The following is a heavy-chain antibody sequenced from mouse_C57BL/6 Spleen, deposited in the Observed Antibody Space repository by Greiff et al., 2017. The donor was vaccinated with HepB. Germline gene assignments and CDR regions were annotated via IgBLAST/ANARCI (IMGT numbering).Heavy chain of an antibody. V-gene: IGHV5-4*01. CDR3: AREGDYGTPSFGY. D-gene: IGHD1-1*01. Sequence: EVQVVESGGGLVKPGGSLKLSCAASGFTFSSYAMSWVRQTPEKRLEWVATISDGGSYTYYPDNVKGRFTISRDNAKNNLYLQMSHLKSEDTAMYYCAREGDYGTPSFGYWGQGTLVTVSA. CDR2: ISDGGSYT. CDR1: GFTFSSYA. J-gene: IGHJ3*01.